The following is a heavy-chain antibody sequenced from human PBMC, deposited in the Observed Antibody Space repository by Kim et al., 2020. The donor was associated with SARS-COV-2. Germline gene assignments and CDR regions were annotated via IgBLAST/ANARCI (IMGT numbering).Heavy chain of an antibody. V-gene: IGHV4-59*13. D-gene: IGHD2-2*01. J-gene: IGHJ3*02. CDR3: ARGRYQLLSLGNDAFDI. CDR2: IYYSGST. CDR1: GGSISSYY. Sequence: SETLSLTCTVSGGSISSYYWSWIRQPPGKGLEWIGYIYYSGSTNYNPSLKSRVTISVDTSKNQFSLKLSSVTAADTAVYYCARGRYQLLSLGNDAFDIWGQGTMVTVSS.